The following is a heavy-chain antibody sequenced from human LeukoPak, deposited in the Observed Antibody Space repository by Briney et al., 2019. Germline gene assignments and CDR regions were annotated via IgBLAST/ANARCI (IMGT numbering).Heavy chain of an antibody. D-gene: IGHD2-15*01. J-gene: IGHJ3*02. CDR2: INPNSGGT. CDR3: ARVYRRIYCSGGSCYPLTSDDAFDI. CDR1: GYTFTGYY. V-gene: IGHV1-2*06. Sequence: ASVKVSCKASGYTFTGYYMHWVRQAPGQGLEWMGRINPNSGGTHYAQKFQGRVTMTRDTSISTAYMELSRLRSDDTAVYYCARVYRRIYCSGGSCYPLTSDDAFDIWGQGTMVTVSS.